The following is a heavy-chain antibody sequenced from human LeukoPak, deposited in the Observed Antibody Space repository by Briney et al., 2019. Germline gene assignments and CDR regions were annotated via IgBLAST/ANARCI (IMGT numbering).Heavy chain of an antibody. CDR1: GGSISSYY. Sequence: PSETLSLTCTVSGGSISSYYWSWIRQPPGKGLEWIGYIYYSGSTNYNSSFKSRVSISIDTSKNQFSLRLSSVTAADTAVYYCARVRITMIVPEYFDFWGQGTLVTVSS. D-gene: IGHD3-22*01. V-gene: IGHV4-59*01. CDR2: IYYSGST. CDR3: ARVRITMIVPEYFDF. J-gene: IGHJ4*02.